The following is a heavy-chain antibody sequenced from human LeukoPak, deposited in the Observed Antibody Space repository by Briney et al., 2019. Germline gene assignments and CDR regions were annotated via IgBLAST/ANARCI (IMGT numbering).Heavy chain of an antibody. CDR1: GFTFSSCG. D-gene: IGHD3-9*01. CDR3: ATNYDILTGYHDY. CDR2: ISGSGSIT. V-gene: IGHV3-23*01. Sequence: GGSLRLSCAASGFTFSSCGMSWVRQAPGKGLEWVSAISGSGSITYYADSVKGRFTISRDNSKNTLYLQMNSLRAEDTAVYYCATNYDILTGYHDYWGQGTLVTVSS. J-gene: IGHJ4*02.